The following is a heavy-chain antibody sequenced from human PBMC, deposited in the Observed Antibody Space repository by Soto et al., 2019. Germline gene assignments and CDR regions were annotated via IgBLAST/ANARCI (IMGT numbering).Heavy chain of an antibody. V-gene: IGHV4-4*02. CDR2: IYHTGST. CDR1: GDSFSTINW. D-gene: IGHD3-10*01. CDR3: ASIHYYGSGSFWFDP. J-gene: IGHJ5*02. Sequence: QVQLQESGPGLVKPSGTLSLTCAVSGDSFSTINWWVGVRQPQGKGRGWIGEIYHTGSTNYNPSLKSRVKLFIEKFKNPFSLNVNSVTAADTAVYYCASIHYYGSGSFWFDPWGQGTLVTVSS.